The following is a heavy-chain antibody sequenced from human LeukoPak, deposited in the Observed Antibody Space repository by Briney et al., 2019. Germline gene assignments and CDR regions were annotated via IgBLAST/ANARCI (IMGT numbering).Heavy chain of an antibody. J-gene: IGHJ4*02. D-gene: IGHD3-22*01. CDR3: AKDPHDSGGYSSDY. V-gene: IGHV3-30*02. CDR2: IRYDGSNQ. CDR1: LFTFSRYG. Sequence: GWGLRLSCAASLFTFSRYGMHGVRQAPPRGLEGVAFIRYDGSNQYYADYVKGRFTISRDNSKNTLNLQMNSLRAEDTAVYYCAKDPHDSGGYSSDYWGQGTLVTVSS.